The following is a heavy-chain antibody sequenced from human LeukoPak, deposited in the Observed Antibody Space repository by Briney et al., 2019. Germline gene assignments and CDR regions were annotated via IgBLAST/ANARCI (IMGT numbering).Heavy chain of an antibody. Sequence: SETLSLTCTVSGGSISSYYWSWIRQPPGKGLEGIGYIYYSGSTNYNPSLKSRVTISVDTSKNQFSLKLSSVTAADTAVYYCARMAMDCSSTSCYRYYYYGMDVWGQGTTVTVSS. D-gene: IGHD2-2*02. CDR3: ARMAMDCSSTSCYRYYYYGMDV. J-gene: IGHJ6*02. CDR2: IYYSGST. CDR1: GGSISSYY. V-gene: IGHV4-59*08.